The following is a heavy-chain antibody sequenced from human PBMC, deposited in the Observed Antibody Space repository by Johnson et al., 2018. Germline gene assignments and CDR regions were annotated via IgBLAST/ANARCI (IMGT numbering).Heavy chain of an antibody. CDR3: ARHGHYDLWSGRGDFQH. CDR1: GGSINSTVYY. CDR2: VFFSGSA. D-gene: IGHD3-3*01. J-gene: IGHJ1*01. V-gene: IGHV4-39*01. Sequence: QVQLQESGPGLVKPSETLSLTCSVSGGSINSTVYYWGWIRQPPGKGLEWIGNVFFSGSADYNPSLKSRVTISVDTSRNQFSLKVTSVTAADTAVYYCARHGHYDLWSGRGDFQHWSQGTLVTVSS.